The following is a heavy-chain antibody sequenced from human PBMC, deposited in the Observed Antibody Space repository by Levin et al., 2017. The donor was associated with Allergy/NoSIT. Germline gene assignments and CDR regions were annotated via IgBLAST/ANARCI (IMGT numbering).Heavy chain of an antibody. CDR3: AKWELGYYYYGMDV. J-gene: IGHJ6*02. D-gene: IGHD1-26*01. V-gene: IGHV3-30*18. CDR1: GFTFSSYG. Sequence: GESLKISCAASGFTFSSYGMHWVRQAPGKGLEWVAVISYDGSNKYYADSVKGRFTISRDNSKNTLYLQMNSLRAEDTAVYYCAKWELGYYYYGMDVWGQGTTVTVSS. CDR2: ISYDGSNK.